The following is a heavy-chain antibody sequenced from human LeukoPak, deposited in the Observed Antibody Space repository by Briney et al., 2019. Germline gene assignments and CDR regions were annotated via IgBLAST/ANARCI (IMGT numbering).Heavy chain of an antibody. CDR3: ARDFSETLGV. J-gene: IGHJ4*02. CDR1: GFTFSNYA. CDR2: ISGSGGST. D-gene: IGHD3-10*01. Sequence: GGSLRLSCAASGFTFSNYAMSWVRQAPGKGLEWVSTISGSGGSTYYADSVKGWFTISRVNSKDTLYLQMNSLRAEDTAVYYCARDFSETLGVWGQGTLVTVSS. V-gene: IGHV3-23*01.